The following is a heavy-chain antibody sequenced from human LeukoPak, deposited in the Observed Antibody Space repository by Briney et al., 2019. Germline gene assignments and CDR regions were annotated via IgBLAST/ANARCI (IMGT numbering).Heavy chain of an antibody. V-gene: IGHV3-9*01. D-gene: IGHD3-22*01. J-gene: IGHJ6*01. CDR2: ISWNSGSI. CDR1: GFTFDDYA. CDR3: AKDMEYGDSSGYYYYGMDV. Sequence: PGRSLRLSCAASGFTFDDYAMHWVRQAPGKGLEWVSGISWNSGSIGYADSVEGRFTISRDNAKNSLYLQMNSLRAEDTALYYCAKDMEYGDSSGYYYYGMDVWGQGTTVTVSS.